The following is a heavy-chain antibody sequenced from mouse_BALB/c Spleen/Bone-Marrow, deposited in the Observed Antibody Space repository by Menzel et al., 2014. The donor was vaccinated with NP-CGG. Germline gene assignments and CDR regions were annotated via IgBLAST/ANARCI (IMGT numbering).Heavy chain of an antibody. D-gene: IGHD2-10*01. J-gene: IGHJ2*01. CDR3: ARGAYYGNYFDY. CDR1: GYTFTDYY. CDR2: IYPGSGNT. V-gene: IGHV1-84*02. Sequence: SGPELVKPGASVKISCKASGYTFTDYYINWVKQKPGQELEWIGWIYPGSGNTKYNEKFKGKATLTVDTSTSTAYMQFSSLTSEDTAVYFCARGAYYGNYFDYWGQGTTLTVSS.